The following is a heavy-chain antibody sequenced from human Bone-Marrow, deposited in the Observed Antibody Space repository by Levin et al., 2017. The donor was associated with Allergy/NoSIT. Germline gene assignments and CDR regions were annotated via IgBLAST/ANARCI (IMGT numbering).Heavy chain of an antibody. Sequence: GGSLRLSCAASGFSISDYDMHWVRQVRVKGLEWVATIGTAGDTYYAGSVKGRFTTSREDVKNSLFLQLNSLKAGATAVYYCAREWRGWYPDLWGRGTLVTVSS. CDR1: GFSISDYD. J-gene: IGHJ2*01. CDR2: IGTAGDT. CDR3: AREWRGWYPDL. V-gene: IGHV3-13*04. D-gene: IGHD3-10*01.